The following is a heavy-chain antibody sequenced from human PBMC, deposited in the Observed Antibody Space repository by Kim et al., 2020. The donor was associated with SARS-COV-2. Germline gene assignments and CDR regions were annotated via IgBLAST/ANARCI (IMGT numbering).Heavy chain of an antibody. CDR3: AREEGVGATPWFDP. D-gene: IGHD1-26*01. J-gene: IGHJ5*02. CDR1: GFTFSSYS. CDR2: ISSSSSYI. Sequence: GGSLRLSCAASGFTFSSYSMNWVRQAPGKGLEWVSSISSSSSYIYYADSVKGRFTISRDNAKNSLYLQMNSLRAEDTAVYYCAREEGVGATPWFDPWGQGTLVTVSS. V-gene: IGHV3-21*01.